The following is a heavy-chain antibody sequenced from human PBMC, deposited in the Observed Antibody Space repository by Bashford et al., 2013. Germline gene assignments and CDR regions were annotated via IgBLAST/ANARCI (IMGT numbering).Heavy chain of an antibody. V-gene: IGHV3-11*06. D-gene: IGHD2-2*01. J-gene: IGHJ6*02. CDR3: ARHCSSNNCYDYGMDV. CDR1: GFIFSDFY. CDR2: INGSGTFT. Sequence: GSLRLSCAGSGFIFSDFYMSWIRQAPGKGLEWIAYINGSGTFTAYADSVKGRFTISRDNAKNSLDLQMNSLRAEDTAVYYCARHCSSNNCYDYGMDVWGQGTTVTVSS.